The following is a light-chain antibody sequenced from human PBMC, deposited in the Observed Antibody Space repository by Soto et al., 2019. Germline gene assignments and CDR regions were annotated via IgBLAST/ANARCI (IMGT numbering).Light chain of an antibody. CDR1: QNINND. CDR2: DAX. Sequence: DIQMTQSPSSLSASLXDRVFIACEARQNINNDLNXXQQQXXXXPKLXXXDAXNLEAGVPSRFTGSGSGREFTLTISSLQSEDFAVYYCQQYNNWPTIPVGQGTRLEIK. J-gene: IGKJ5*01. CDR3: QQYNNWPTIP. V-gene: IGKV1-33*01.